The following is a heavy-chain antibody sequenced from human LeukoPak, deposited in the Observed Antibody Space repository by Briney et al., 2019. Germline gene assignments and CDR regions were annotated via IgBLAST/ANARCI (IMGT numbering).Heavy chain of an antibody. CDR2: ISGSGGST. CDR1: GFTFSSYA. D-gene: IGHD5-12*01. CDR3: AKDFEHSGYDSGYYYYGMDV. J-gene: IGHJ6*02. Sequence: GGSLRLSCAASGFTFSSYAMSWVRQAPGKGLEWVSAISGSGGSTYYADSVKGRFTISRDSSKNTLYLQMNSLRAEDTAVYYCAKDFEHSGYDSGYYYYGMDVWGQGTTVTVSS. V-gene: IGHV3-23*01.